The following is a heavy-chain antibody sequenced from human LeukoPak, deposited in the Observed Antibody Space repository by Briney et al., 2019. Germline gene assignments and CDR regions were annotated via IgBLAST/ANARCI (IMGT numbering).Heavy chain of an antibody. J-gene: IGHJ6*03. CDR2: INPNSGGT. Sequence: ASVKVSCKASGYTFTDYYIHWVRQAPGQGLEWMAWINPNSGGTKYAQNFQGRVTMTSDTSISTAYMELSRLRSDDTAVYYCARDRSSNHDYYYYMDVWGKGTTVTVSS. D-gene: IGHD6-13*01. CDR1: GYTFTDYY. CDR3: ARDRSSNHDYYYYMDV. V-gene: IGHV1-2*02.